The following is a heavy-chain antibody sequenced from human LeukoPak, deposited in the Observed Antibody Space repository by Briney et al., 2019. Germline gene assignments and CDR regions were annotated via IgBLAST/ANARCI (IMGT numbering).Heavy chain of an antibody. CDR2: IKPSGGST. CDR1: GYTFTSYY. J-gene: IGHJ5*02. CDR3: ARRAIRRWWFDP. D-gene: IGHD4-23*01. V-gene: IGHV1-46*01. Sequence: ASVKVYCKASGYTFTSYYMHWVRQARGQGIKSIGIIKPSGGSTSYEQKFQGRFTMTRDTSTSTVYMELSSLRSEDTAVYYCARRAIRRWWFDPWGQGTLVTVSS.